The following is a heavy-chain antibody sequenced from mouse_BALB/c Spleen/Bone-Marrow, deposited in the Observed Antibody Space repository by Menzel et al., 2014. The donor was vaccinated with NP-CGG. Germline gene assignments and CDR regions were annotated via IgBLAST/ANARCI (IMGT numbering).Heavy chain of an antibody. CDR1: GYTFTSYV. J-gene: IGHJ2*01. CDR2: IHPYNDGT. V-gene: IGHV1-14*01. Sequence: LQESGPDLVNPGASVKMSCKASGYTFTSYVIHWVKQKPGQGLEWIGYIHPYNDGTRYNEKFKGKATLTSDKSSSTAYMELSSLTSEDSAVYFCARGGNCRFDYWGQGTTLTVSS. D-gene: IGHD2-1*01. CDR3: ARGGNCRFDY.